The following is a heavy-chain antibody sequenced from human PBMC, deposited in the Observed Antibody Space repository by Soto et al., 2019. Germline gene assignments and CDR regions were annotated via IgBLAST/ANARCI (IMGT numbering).Heavy chain of an antibody. CDR3: AKGQVVVPAAMGY. CDR1: GFSFSSYA. V-gene: IGHV3-23*01. Sequence: TGGSLRLSCAASGFSFSSYAMSWVRQAPGKGLEWVSAISGSGGSTYYADSVKGRFTISRDNSKNTLYLQMNSLRAEDTAVYYCAKGQVVVPAAMGYWGQGTLVTVSS. D-gene: IGHD2-2*01. CDR2: ISGSGGST. J-gene: IGHJ4*02.